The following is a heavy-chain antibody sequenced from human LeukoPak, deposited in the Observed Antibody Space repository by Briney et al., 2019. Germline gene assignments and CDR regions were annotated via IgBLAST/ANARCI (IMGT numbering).Heavy chain of an antibody. CDR1: GYTFTGYY. D-gene: IGHD6-6*01. V-gene: IGHV1-2*02. Sequence: GASVKVSCKASGYTFTGYYMHWVRQAPGQGLEWMGWINPNSGGTNYAQKFQGRVTMTRDTSISTAYMELSRRRSDDTAVYYCAREGVYSSSSPTGYYYYYYMDVWGKGTTVTVSS. J-gene: IGHJ6*03. CDR3: AREGVYSSSSPTGYYYYYYMDV. CDR2: INPNSGGT.